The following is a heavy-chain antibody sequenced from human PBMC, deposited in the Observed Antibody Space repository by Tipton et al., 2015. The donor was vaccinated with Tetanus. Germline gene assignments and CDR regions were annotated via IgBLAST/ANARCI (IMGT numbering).Heavy chain of an antibody. D-gene: IGHD3-10*01. CDR3: ARDPTMVRGVAGWNFDY. V-gene: IGHV4-34*01. CDR1: GGSFSGYY. CDR2: INHSGST. J-gene: IGHJ4*02. Sequence: TLSLTCAVYGGSFSGYYWSWIRQPPGKGLEWIGEINHSGSTNYNPSLKSRVTISVDTSKNQLSLKLSSVTAADTAVYYCARDPTMVRGVAGWNFDYWGQGTLVTVSS.